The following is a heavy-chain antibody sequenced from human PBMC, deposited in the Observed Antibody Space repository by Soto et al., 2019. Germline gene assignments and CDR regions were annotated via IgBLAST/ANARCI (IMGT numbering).Heavy chain of an antibody. CDR3: AKETGSGSYYKVYYYGMDV. J-gene: IGHJ6*02. Sequence: PGGSLRLSCAASGFTFSSYGMHWVRQAPGKGLEWVAVISYDGSNKYYADSVKGRFTISRDNSKNTLYLQMNSLRAEDTAVYYCAKETGSGSYYKVYYYGMDVWGQGTTVTVSS. D-gene: IGHD3-10*01. V-gene: IGHV3-30*18. CDR2: ISYDGSNK. CDR1: GFTFSSYG.